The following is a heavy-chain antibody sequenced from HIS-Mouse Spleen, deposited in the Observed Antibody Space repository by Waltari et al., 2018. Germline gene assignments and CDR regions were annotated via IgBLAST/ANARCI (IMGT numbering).Heavy chain of an antibody. V-gene: IGHV2-70*15. CDR3: ARIAEGYSSGWYAFDY. J-gene: IGHJ4*02. Sequence: QVTLRESGPALVKPTQTLPLTCTFSGFSLSTSGTCVIWIRQPPGKALEWLARIDWDDDKYYSTSLKTRLTISKDTSKNQVVLTMTNMDPVDTATYYCARIAEGYSSGWYAFDYWGQGTLVTVSS. CDR2: IDWDDDK. CDR1: GFSLSTSGTC. D-gene: IGHD6-19*01.